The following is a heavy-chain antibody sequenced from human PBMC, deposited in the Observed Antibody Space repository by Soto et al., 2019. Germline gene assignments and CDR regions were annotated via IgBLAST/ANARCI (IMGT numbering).Heavy chain of an antibody. CDR3: ANGSSGGALPGY. CDR1: GFTFSSYG. J-gene: IGHJ4*02. V-gene: IGHV3-30*18. CDR2: ISYDGSNK. D-gene: IGHD2-2*01. Sequence: QVQLVESGGGVVQPGRSLRLSCAASGFTFSSYGMHWVRQAPGKGLEWVAVISYDGSNKYYADSVKGRFTISRDNSKNTLYLQMNSLRAEDTAVYYCANGSSGGALPGYWGQGTLVTVSS.